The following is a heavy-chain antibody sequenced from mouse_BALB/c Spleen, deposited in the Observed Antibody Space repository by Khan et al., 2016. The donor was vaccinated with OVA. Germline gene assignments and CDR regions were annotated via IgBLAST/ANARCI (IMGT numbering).Heavy chain of an antibody. J-gene: IGHJ4*01. CDR1: GFSLPNYG. CDR2: IWNDGST. Sequence: QVQLKQSGPDLVAPSQSLSITCTISGFSLPNYGVHWVRQPPGKGLEWLVVIWNDGSTTYNSALKSRLTVSKDNSKSQVFLKMNSLPTDDTAMDSCARQPDYHYNMRDYGGQGTSVTVYS. D-gene: IGHD2-4*01. V-gene: IGHV2-6-1*01. CDR3: ARQPDYHYNMRDY.